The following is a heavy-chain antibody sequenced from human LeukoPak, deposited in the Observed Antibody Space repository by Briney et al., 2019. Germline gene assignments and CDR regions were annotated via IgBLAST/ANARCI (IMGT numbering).Heavy chain of an antibody. J-gene: IGHJ4*02. D-gene: IGHD5-24*01. CDR2: TIPIFGTA. V-gene: IGHV1-69*05. CDR1: GGTFSSYA. CDR3: ARDGGMATMGWDTYYFDY. Sequence: SVKVSCKASGGTFSSYAISWVRQAPGQGLEWMGRTIPIFGTANYAQKFQGRVTITTDESTSTAYMELSSLRSEDTAVYYCARDGGMATMGWDTYYFDYWGQGTLVTVSS.